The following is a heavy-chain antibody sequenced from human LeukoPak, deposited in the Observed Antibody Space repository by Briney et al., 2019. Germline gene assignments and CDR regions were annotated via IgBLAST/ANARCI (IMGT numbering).Heavy chain of an antibody. D-gene: IGHD3-22*01. CDR1: GGTFSSYA. CDR2: IIPIFGTA. Sequence: SVKVSCKASGGTFSSYAISWVRQAPGQGLEWMGGIIPIFGTANYAQKFQGRVTITADESTSTAYMELSSLRSEDTAVYYCAAPRTYYYDSSGYFDYWGQRTLVTVSS. V-gene: IGHV1-69*13. CDR3: AAPRTYYYDSSGYFDY. J-gene: IGHJ4*02.